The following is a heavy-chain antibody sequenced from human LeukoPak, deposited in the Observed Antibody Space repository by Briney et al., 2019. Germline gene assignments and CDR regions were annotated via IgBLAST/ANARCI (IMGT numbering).Heavy chain of an antibody. J-gene: IGHJ4*02. CDR2: INHGGST. CDR3: ARVFIGAIEREHFDY. D-gene: IGHD1-1*01. V-gene: IGHV4-34*01. Sequence: SETLSLTCAVYGGSFSGYYWSWIRQPPGKGLEWIGEINHGGSTNYNPSLKSRVTISVDTSKNQFSLKLSSVTAADTAVYYCARVFIGAIEREHFDYWGQGTLVTVSS. CDR1: GGSFSGYY.